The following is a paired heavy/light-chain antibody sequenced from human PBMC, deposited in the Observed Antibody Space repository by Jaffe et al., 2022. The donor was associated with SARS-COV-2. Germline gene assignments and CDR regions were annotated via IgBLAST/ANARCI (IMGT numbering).Heavy chain of an antibody. CDR2: ISSSSN. CDR3: ARKWSSGAFDI. CDR1: GFTFSSFG. D-gene: IGHD2-8*01. J-gene: IGHJ3*02. Sequence: EVQLVESGGGLVKPGGSLRLSCAASGFTFSSFGMNWVRQAPGKGLEWVSSISSSSNYYADSVKGRFTISRDNAKNSLYLQMNNLRAEDTAVYYCARKWSSGAFDIWGQGTMVTVSS. V-gene: IGHV3-21*01.
Light chain of an antibody. CDR3: SSYRGSSTLV. V-gene: IGLV2-14*01. CDR2: DVS. J-gene: IGLJ2*01. Sequence: QSALTQPASVSGSPGQSITISCTGTSSDVGGSDYVSWYQQHPGKAPRLMIYDVSNRPSGVSNRFSGSKSGNTASLTISGLQAEDEADYYCSSYRGSSTLVFGGGTKLTVL. CDR1: SSDVGGSDY.